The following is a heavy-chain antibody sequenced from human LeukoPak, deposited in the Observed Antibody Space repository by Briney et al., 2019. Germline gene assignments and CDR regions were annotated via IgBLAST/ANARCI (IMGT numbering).Heavy chain of an antibody. CDR1: GLTFSSYG. D-gene: IGHD3-22*01. J-gene: IGHJ4*02. CDR2: ISSDGTNK. V-gene: IGHV3-30*18. Sequence: GGSLRLSCAASGLTFSSYGMHWVRQAPGKGLEWVAVISSDGTNKYYPDSVKGRFTISRYNSKNTLYLQQNSLRAEDTALFYCAEEDYYAGRVYCDNWGQGTLVTVS. CDR3: AEEDYYAGRVYCDN.